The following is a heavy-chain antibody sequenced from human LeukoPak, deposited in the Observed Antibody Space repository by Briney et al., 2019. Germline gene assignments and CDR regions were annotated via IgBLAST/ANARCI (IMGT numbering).Heavy chain of an antibody. CDR3: ARALRVGSSWYYFDY. CDR1: GFTFSSYS. CDR2: ISSSSSYI. V-gene: IGHV3-21*01. J-gene: IGHJ4*02. D-gene: IGHD6-13*01. Sequence: GGSLSLSCAASGFTFSSYSMNWVRQAPGKGLEWVSSISSSSSYIYYADSVKGRFTISRDNAKNSLYLQMNSLRAEDTAVYYCARALRVGSSWYYFDYWGQGTLVTVSS.